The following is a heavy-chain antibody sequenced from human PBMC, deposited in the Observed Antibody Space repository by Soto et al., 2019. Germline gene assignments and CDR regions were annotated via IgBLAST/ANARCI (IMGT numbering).Heavy chain of an antibody. CDR2: IYYSGST. CDR1: GDSVTRSRYY. V-gene: IGHV4-39*02. CDR3: ATEGGVVDANWFGP. Sequence: QLQLQESGPGLVKPSETLSLTCTVSGDSVTRSRYYWGWIRQPPGKGLEWIGSIYYSGSTYYNPSLKSRNTISIDPSTNQFSLNMNSMTAADTAVYYCATEGGVVDANWFGPWGQGTLVTVSA. D-gene: IGHD3-22*01. J-gene: IGHJ5*02.